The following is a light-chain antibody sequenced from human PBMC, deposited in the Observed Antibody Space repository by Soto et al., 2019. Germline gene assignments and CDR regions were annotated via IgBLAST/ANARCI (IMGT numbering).Light chain of an antibody. CDR3: QQGYTSAIT. J-gene: IGKJ5*01. Sequence: DIQMTQSPSSLSSSVGDIFSITCGASQSISSHLNWYQQKPEKAPRLLIYGSSTLLSGVPPRFSGSGSGTDFTLTISSLQPEDFATYYCQQGYTSAITFGQGTRLEIK. CDR2: GSS. V-gene: IGKV1-39*01. CDR1: QSISSH.